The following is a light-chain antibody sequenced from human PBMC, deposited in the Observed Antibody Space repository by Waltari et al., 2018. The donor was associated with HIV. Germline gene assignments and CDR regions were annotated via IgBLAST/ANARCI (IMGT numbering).Light chain of an antibody. CDR3: CSYAGSYTYV. V-gene: IGLV2-11*01. CDR1: SGDVGGYNY. J-gene: IGLJ1*01. CDR2: DVS. Sequence: QSALTQPRSVSGSPGQSVTISCTGSSGDVGGYNYVSWYHQYPDRAPKLGMYDVSKWPAGVPDRFAGSKSGNTASLTISGLQAEDEADYYCCSYAGSYTYVFGTGTKVTVL.